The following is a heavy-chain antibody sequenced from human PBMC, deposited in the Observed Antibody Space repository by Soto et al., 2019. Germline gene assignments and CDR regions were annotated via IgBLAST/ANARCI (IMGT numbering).Heavy chain of an antibody. D-gene: IGHD3-3*01. Sequence: GGSLRLSCAASGFIFSNAWMSWVRQAPGKGLEWVGRIKSKADGGTTNYAAPVKGRFNISRDGSKNTLYLQMNGLKTEDTVVYYCTSGWSSKDYWGQGTLVTVSS. V-gene: IGHV3-15*01. CDR2: IKSKADGGTT. CDR1: GFIFSNAW. J-gene: IGHJ4*02. CDR3: TSGWSSKDY.